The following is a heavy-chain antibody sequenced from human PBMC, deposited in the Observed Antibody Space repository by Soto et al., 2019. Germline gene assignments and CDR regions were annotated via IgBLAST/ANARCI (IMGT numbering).Heavy chain of an antibody. V-gene: IGHV5-10-1*01. CDR1: GYSFTSYW. CDR2: IDPSDSYT. CDR3: ARLDSSGWYFDY. J-gene: IGHJ4*02. Sequence: GEARKISCKGCGYSFTSYWITWVRQMPGKGLEWMGRIDPSDSYTNYSPSFQGHVTISADKSISTAYLQWSSLKHSDTAIYYCARLDSSGWYFDYWGQGTLVTVSS. D-gene: IGHD6-19*01.